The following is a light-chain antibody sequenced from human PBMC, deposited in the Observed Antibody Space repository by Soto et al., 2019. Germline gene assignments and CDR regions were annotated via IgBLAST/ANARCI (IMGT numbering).Light chain of an antibody. V-gene: IGLV2-14*01. CDR3: SSYTSSSTHGV. CDR2: DVS. CDR1: SSDVGGYNY. Sequence: QSALTQPASVSGSPGQSITISCTGTSSDVGGYNYVSWYQQHPGKAPKLMIYDVSNRPSGVSNRFSGSKSGNTASLTISGLQAEDEADYYCSSYTSSSTHGVCGGGTKLTAL. J-gene: IGLJ2*01.